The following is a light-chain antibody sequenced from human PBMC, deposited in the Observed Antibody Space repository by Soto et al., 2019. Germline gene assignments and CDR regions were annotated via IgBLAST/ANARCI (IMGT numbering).Light chain of an antibody. V-gene: IGLV2-8*01. CDR2: EVS. J-gene: IGLJ2*01. CDR1: SSDVGGYNY. Sequence: QSGLTQPPSASGSPGQSVTISCTGTSSDVGGYNYVSWYQQHPGKAPKLMISEVSKRPSGVPDRFSGSKSGNTASLTVSGLQAEDEADYYCSSYADSIVLFGGGTKLTVL. CDR3: SSYADSIVL.